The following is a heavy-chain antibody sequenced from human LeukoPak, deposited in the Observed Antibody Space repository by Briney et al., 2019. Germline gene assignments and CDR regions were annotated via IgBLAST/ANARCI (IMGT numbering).Heavy chain of an antibody. V-gene: IGHV1-69*13. CDR1: GVTFSDYA. D-gene: IGHD3-22*01. CDR3: ATVNHYVSSGYYRY. J-gene: IGHJ4*02. Sequence: SVKVSCETSGVTFSDYAISWVRQAPGQGLEWMGGSIPVFGTVYAQKFQGRVTLIADDSTSTAYMELSSLRSGDTAVYYCATVNHYVSSGYYRYWGQGTLVTVSS. CDR2: SIPVFGTV.